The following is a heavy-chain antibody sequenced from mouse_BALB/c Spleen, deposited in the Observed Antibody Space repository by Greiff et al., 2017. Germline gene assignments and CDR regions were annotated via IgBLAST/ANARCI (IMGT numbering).Heavy chain of an antibody. D-gene: IGHD1-2*01. V-gene: IGHV14-3*02. CDR2: IDPANGNT. CDR3: ARLLRLRYYYAMDY. Sequence: EVQLQQSGAELVRSGASVKLSCTASGFNIKDTYMHWVKQRPEQGLEWIGRIDPANGNTKYDPKFQGKATITADTSSNTAYLQLSSLTSEDTAVYYGARLLRLRYYYAMDYWGQGTSVTVAS. J-gene: IGHJ4*01. CDR1: GFNIKDTY.